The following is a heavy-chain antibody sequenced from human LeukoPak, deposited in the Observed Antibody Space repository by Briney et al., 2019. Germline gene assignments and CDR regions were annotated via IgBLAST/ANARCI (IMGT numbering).Heavy chain of an antibody. D-gene: IGHD3-22*01. J-gene: IGHJ2*01. Sequence: VASVKVSCKASGYTFTSYAMHWVRQAPGQRLEWMGWINAGNGNTKYSQEFQGRVTMTRDMSTSTVYMELSSLRSEDTAVYYCTCSSGYISRYFDLWGRGTLVTVSS. CDR1: GYTFTSYA. V-gene: IGHV1-3*03. CDR3: TCSSGYISRYFDL. CDR2: INAGNGNT.